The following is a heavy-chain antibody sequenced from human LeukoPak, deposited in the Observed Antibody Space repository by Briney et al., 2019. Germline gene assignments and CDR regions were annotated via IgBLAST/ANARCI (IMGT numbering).Heavy chain of an antibody. Sequence: GGSLRLSCVASGFTLGDYNMNWVRQAPGKGLEWVSGFNGYNTNTYYAESVKGRFTISRDNSKNTLYLQMNSLRAEDTAVYYCAKDATRGYTYSFDYWGQGTLVTVSS. V-gene: IGHV3-23*01. CDR2: FNGYNTNT. J-gene: IGHJ4*02. D-gene: IGHD5-18*01. CDR3: AKDATRGYTYSFDY. CDR1: GFTLGDYN.